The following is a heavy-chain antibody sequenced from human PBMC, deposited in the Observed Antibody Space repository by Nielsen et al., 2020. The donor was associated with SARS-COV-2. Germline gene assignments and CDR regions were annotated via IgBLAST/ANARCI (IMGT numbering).Heavy chain of an antibody. Sequence: SETLSLTCTVSGGSVKNSHFWGGVRQPPGKGLEWIGSIHYSGSIFYNPSLKSRVIISVDASQNQFSLRLSSMTAADTAIYYCARGRNDYGGAFFDSWGLGALLTVSS. J-gene: IGHJ4*02. CDR2: IHYSGSI. D-gene: IGHD4-23*01. V-gene: IGHV4-39*07. CDR1: GGSVKNSHF. CDR3: ARGRNDYGGAFFDS.